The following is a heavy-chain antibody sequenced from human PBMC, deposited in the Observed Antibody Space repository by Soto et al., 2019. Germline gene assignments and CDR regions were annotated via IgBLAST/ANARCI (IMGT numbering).Heavy chain of an antibody. V-gene: IGHV4-30-4*01. J-gene: IGHJ1*01. CDR3: ARADLSGYLPGSEYFQQ. CDR2: IYYSGST. CDR1: GGAISSGDYY. Sequence: QVQLQDSGPGLVKTSQTLSLTCTVSGGAISSGDYYWSWIRHPPGTGMEWIGYIYYSGSTYYNPSLKSPVTISVDTSKNPFCLKLSSVTAADTAMYYCARADLSGYLPGSEYFQQWGQGTLVIVSS. D-gene: IGHD3-22*01.